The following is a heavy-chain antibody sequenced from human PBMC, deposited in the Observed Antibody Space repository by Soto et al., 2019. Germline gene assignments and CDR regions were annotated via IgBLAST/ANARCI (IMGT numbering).Heavy chain of an antibody. D-gene: IGHD4-17*01. CDR1: GGTFSSYT. Sequence: QVQLVQSGAEVKKPGSSVKVSCKASGGTFSSYTISWVRQAPGQGLEWMGRIIPILGIANYAQKFQGRVTITADKSTCTAYMELSSLRSEDTAVYYCARGEDYGDYVSYFDYWGQGTLVTVSS. CDR2: IIPILGIA. V-gene: IGHV1-69*02. CDR3: ARGEDYGDYVSYFDY. J-gene: IGHJ4*02.